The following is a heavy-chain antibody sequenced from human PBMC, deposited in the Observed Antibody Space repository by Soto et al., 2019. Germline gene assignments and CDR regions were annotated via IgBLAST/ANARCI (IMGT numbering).Heavy chain of an antibody. CDR3: ARVGRSGYYDAFDI. D-gene: IGHD3-3*01. Sequence: KTSETLSLTCTVSGDSISSYYWSWIRQPPGKGLEWIGYIHDSGRTNHNPSLKSRVTISVDTSKKQFSLKLSSVTAADTAVYYCARVGRSGYYDAFDIWGQGTLVTVSS. J-gene: IGHJ3*02. CDR2: IHDSGRT. V-gene: IGHV4-59*01. CDR1: GDSISSYY.